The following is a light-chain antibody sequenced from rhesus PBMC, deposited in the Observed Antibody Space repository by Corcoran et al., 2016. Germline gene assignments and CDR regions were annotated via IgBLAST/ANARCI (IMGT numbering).Light chain of an antibody. Sequence: DIQMTQSPSSLSASVGDTVTITCRASQGISNYLAWYQKKPGKAPKPLIYYASNLQSGVPSRFSGSGSGTDFTLTISSLQPEDLATYYCQQHNSDPPVTFGQGTKVEIK. V-gene: IGKV1S14*01. CDR2: YAS. CDR1: QGISNY. J-gene: IGKJ1*01. CDR3: QQHNSDPPVT.